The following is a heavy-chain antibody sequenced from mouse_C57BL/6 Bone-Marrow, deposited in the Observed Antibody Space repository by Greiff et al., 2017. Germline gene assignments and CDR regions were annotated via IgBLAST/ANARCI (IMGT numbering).Heavy chain of an antibody. CDR1: GYSITSGYY. V-gene: IGHV3-6*01. CDR3: AREEYYGSWCAY. D-gene: IGHD1-1*01. Sequence: ESGPGLVKPSQSLSLTCSVTGYSITSGYYWNWIRQFPGNKLEWMGYISYDGSHNYNPSLKNRISITRDTSKNPFCLKLNSVTTEDTATYYCAREEYYGSWCAYWGQGTLVTVSA. CDR2: ISYDGSH. J-gene: IGHJ3*01.